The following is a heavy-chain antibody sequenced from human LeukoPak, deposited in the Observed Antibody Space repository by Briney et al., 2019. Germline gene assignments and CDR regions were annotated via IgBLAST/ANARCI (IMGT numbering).Heavy chain of an antibody. CDR1: GFTFSSYA. D-gene: IGHD5-12*01. Sequence: GRSLRLSCAASGFTFSSYAMHWVRQAPGKGLEWVAVISYDGSNKYYADSVKGRFTISRDNSKNTLYLQMNSLKTEDTAVYYCTTALSWRWGQGTLVTVSS. J-gene: IGHJ4*02. CDR3: TTALSWR. CDR2: ISYDGSNK. V-gene: IGHV3-30*04.